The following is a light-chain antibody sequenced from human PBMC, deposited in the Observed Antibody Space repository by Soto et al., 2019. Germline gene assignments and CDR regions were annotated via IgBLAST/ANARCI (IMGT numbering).Light chain of an antibody. Sequence: SYELTQPPSVSVAPGQTAMITCGGNDIRSKSVHWYQQRPGQAPVLVVYDDRDRPSGIPERFSGSNSGSTATLTISRVEAGDEADYYCQVWDRNNNHVLFGGGTKLTVL. V-gene: IGLV3-21*02. CDR1: DIRSKS. CDR2: DDR. J-gene: IGLJ3*02. CDR3: QVWDRNNNHVL.